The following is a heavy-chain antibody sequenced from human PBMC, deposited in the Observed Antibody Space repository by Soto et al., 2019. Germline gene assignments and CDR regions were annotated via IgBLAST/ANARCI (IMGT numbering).Heavy chain of an antibody. CDR3: AKKVNSGPGSQYFDY. CDR2: FRTSGDGGTT. CDR1: GFTFSSYS. J-gene: IGHJ4*02. Sequence: GGSLRLSCAASGFTFSSYSMSWVRQAPGKGLEWVSGFRTSGDGGTTYYADSVKGRFTISRDNSKNMLFLQMNSLRAEDTAIYYCAKKVNSGPGSQYFDYWGQGTLVTVSA. V-gene: IGHV3-23*01. D-gene: IGHD3-10*01.